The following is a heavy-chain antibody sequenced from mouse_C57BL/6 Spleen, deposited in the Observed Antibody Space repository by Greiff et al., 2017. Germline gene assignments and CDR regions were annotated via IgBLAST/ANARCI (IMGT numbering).Heavy chain of an antibody. D-gene: IGHD1-1*01. CDR2: INPSSGYT. J-gene: IGHJ2*01. V-gene: IGHV1-4*01. Sequence: VQLQQSGAELARPGASVKMSCKASGYTFTSYSMHWVKQRPGQGLEWIGYINPSSGYTKYNQKFKDKATLTADKSSSTAYMQLSSLTSEDSAVYYWAHPILLRSIFDYWGQGTTLTVSS. CDR3: AHPILLRSIFDY. CDR1: GYTFTSYS.